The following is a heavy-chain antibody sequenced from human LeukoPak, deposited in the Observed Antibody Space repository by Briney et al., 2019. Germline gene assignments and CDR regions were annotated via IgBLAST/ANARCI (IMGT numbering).Heavy chain of an antibody. CDR3: AKTMVRGVMDYYYYGMDV. V-gene: IGHV3-23*01. Sequence: GGSLRLSCAASGLTFSSYAMSWVRQAPGKGLEWVSAISGSGGSTYYADSVKGRFTISRDNSKNTLYLQMNSLRAEDTAVYYCAKTMVRGVMDYYYYGMDVWGQGTRSPSP. J-gene: IGHJ6*02. CDR1: GLTFSSYA. CDR2: ISGSGGST. D-gene: IGHD3-10*01.